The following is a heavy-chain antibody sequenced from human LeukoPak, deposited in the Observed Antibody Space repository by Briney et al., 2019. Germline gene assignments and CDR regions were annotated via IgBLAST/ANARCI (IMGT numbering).Heavy chain of an antibody. V-gene: IGHV3-30*02. J-gene: IGHJ6*03. CDR1: GFTFSSYG. Sequence: PGGSLRLSCAASGFTFSSYGMHWVRQAPGKGLEWVAFIRYDGSNKYYADSVKGRFTISRDNSKNTLYLQMNSLRAEDTAVYYCAKVGATSYYYYMDVWVKGATVIISS. D-gene: IGHD1-26*01. CDR2: IRYDGSNK. CDR3: AKVGATSYYYYMDV.